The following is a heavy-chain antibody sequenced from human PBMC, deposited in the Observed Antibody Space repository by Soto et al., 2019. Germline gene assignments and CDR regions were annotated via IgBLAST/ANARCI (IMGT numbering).Heavy chain of an antibody. V-gene: IGHV4-30-4*01. Sequence: SETLSLTCTVSGGSISSGDYYWSWIRQPPGKGLEWIGYIYYSGSTYYNPSLKSRVTISVDTSKNQFSLKLSSVTAADTAVYYCARETNVVVPAAPGGFEYYYGMDVWGQGTTVTVSS. J-gene: IGHJ6*02. CDR1: GGSISSGDYY. D-gene: IGHD2-2*01. CDR3: ARETNVVVPAAPGGFEYYYGMDV. CDR2: IYYSGST.